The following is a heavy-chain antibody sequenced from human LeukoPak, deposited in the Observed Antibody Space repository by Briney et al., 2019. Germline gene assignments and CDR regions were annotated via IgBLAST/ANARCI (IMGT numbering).Heavy chain of an antibody. J-gene: IGHJ5*02. CDR2: INWNGGST. D-gene: IGHD2-15*01. Sequence: GGSLRLSCAASGFTFDDYGMSWVRQAPGKGLEWVSGINWNGGSTGYADSVKGRFTISRDNAKNSLYLQMNSLRAEDTALYYCARGRYNIVVVVAASINWFDPWGQGTLVTVSS. V-gene: IGHV3-20*04. CDR1: GFTFDDYG. CDR3: ARGRYNIVVVVAASINWFDP.